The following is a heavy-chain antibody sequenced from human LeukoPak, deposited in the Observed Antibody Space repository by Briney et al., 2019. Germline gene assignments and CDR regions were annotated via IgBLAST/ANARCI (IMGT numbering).Heavy chain of an antibody. V-gene: IGHV3-48*03. J-gene: IGHJ6*03. D-gene: IGHD4-17*01. Sequence: PGGSLGLSCAASGFTFSSYEMNWVRQAPGKGLEWLSYITSSGFTTYYADSVKGRFAISRDNAKNSLYLQMNSLRAEDTAIYYCATDPDYGDYMDVWGKGTTVTVSS. CDR1: GFTFSSYE. CDR3: ATDPDYGDYMDV. CDR2: ITSSGFTT.